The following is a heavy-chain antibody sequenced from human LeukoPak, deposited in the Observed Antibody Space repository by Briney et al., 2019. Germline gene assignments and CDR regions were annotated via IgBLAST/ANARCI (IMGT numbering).Heavy chain of an antibody. J-gene: IGHJ4*02. CDR2: ISANKGNT. CDR3: ARDLYSTGWYGY. V-gene: IGHV1-18*01. Sequence: ASVKVSCKASGYTFNNFGISWVRQAPGQGLEWMGWISANKGNTNYAQKLQGRVTMTTDTSTTTAYMELRSLRSDDTAVYYCARDLYSTGWYGYWGQGTLVTVSS. D-gene: IGHD6-19*01. CDR1: GYTFNNFG.